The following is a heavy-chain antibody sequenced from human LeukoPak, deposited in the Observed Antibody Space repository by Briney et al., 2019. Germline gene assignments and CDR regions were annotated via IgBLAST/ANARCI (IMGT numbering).Heavy chain of an antibody. CDR3: AKDGLLFSGASWPAYYFDY. V-gene: IGHV3-9*01. CDR1: GFTFDDHA. J-gene: IGHJ4*02. D-gene: IGHD2-2*01. CDR2: ISWNSGSI. Sequence: GGSLRLSCAASGFTFDDHAMHWVRQAPGKGLEWVSGISWNSGSIGYADSVKGRFTISRDNAKNSLYLQMNSLRAEDTALYYCAKDGLLFSGASWPAYYFDYWGQGTLVTVSS.